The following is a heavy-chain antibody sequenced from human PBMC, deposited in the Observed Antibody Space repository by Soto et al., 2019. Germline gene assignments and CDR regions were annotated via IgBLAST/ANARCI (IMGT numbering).Heavy chain of an antibody. CDR1: GXTFSSYA. D-gene: IGHD5-12*01. CDR2: ISYDGSNK. CDR3: ARVGGGYDLRYYSGMDV. J-gene: IGHJ6*02. V-gene: IGHV3-30-3*01. Sequence: PGGSLRLSCAASGXTFSSYAMHWVRQAPGKGLEWVAVISYDGSNKYYADSVKGRFTISRDNSKNTLYLQMNSLRAEDTAVYYCARVGGGYDLRYYSGMDVWGQGTTVTVSS.